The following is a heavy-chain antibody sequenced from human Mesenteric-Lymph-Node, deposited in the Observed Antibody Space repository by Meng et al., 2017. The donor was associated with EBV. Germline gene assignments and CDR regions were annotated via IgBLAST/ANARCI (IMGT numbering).Heavy chain of an antibody. J-gene: IGHJ4*02. CDR2: ISSSGRTK. CDR3: ARGGLTGFDY. V-gene: IGHV3-11*01. CDR1: GFTFSDYY. Sequence: GGVLATLGGSLGLAGAASGFTFSDYYMSCSRQAPGKGLEWVSYISSSGRTKYYADSVMSRFTIPSDNSKNSLNLQTNSLRAEDTAVYYCARGGLTGFDYWGQGTLVTVSS. D-gene: IGHD7-27*01.